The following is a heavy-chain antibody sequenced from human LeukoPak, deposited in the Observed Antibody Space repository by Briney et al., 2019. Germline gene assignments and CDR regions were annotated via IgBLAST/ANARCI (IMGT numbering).Heavy chain of an antibody. V-gene: IGHV1-69*13. CDR1: GGTFSSYA. CDR2: IIPIFGTA. D-gene: IGHD3-10*01. Sequence: SVKVSCKASGGTFSSYAISWVRQARGQGLEWMGGIIPIFGTANYAQKFQGRVTITADESTSTAYMELSSLRSEDTAVYYCARSQYHYGSGSYFPFDYWGQGTLVTVSS. CDR3: ARSQYHYGSGSYFPFDY. J-gene: IGHJ4*02.